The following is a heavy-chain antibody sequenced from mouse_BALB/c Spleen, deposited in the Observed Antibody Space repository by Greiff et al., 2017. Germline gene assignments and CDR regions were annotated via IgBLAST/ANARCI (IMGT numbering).Heavy chain of an antibody. V-gene: IGHV5-9-4*01. J-gene: IGHJ4*01. D-gene: IGHD1-1*01. CDR3: ARAYDGSSADAMDD. CDR2: ISSGGSST. Sequence: EVHLVASGGGLVKPGGSLKLSCAASGFTFRSYALSWVRQSPAKRLAWVAEISSGGSSTYYPDTVTGRFTISRDNAKNTLYLEMSSLRSEDTAMYDCARAYDGSSADAMDDWGQGTSVTVAA. CDR1: GFTFRSYA.